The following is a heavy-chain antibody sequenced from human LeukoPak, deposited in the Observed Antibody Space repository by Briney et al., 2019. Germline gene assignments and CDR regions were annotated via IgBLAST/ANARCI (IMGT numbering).Heavy chain of an antibody. CDR3: ARGPPRGKYYYMDV. V-gene: IGHV3-13*01. J-gene: IGHJ6*03. CDR2: IGPASDT. D-gene: IGHD1-1*01. CDR1: GFTFTSLD. Sequence: HPARSLRLACAASGFTFTSLDMDCVRHPTGHGLEWVSTIGPASDTYYPGSVEGRFTLSRDNAKNSLYLQMNSLTAGDTAEYYCARGPPRGKYYYMDVWGKGTKVTVSS.